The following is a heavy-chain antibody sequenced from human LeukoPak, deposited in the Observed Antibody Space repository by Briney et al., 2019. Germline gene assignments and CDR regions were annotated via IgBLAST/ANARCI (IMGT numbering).Heavy chain of an antibody. Sequence: GGSLRLSCAASGFSFSTHSMTWVRLAPGKGLEWLSFISISGSSRHYADSVKGRFTISRDNAENSVYLQMNSLRTEDTAVYYCARGGIPHYSDNTGHFFGQFWGQGTRVTVSS. V-gene: IGHV3-48*04. CDR1: GFSFSTHS. J-gene: IGHJ4*02. CDR3: ARGGIPHYSDNTGHFFGQF. CDR2: ISISGSSR. D-gene: IGHD3-22*01.